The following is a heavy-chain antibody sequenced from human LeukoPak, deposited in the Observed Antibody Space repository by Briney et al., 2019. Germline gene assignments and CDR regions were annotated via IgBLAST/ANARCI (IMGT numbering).Heavy chain of an antibody. D-gene: IGHD2-8*01. CDR1: GDSISNSY. V-gene: IGHV4-59*01. J-gene: IGHJ5*02. CDR2: IDSRGGT. Sequence: PSETLSLTCSVSGDSISNSYWTWIRQPPGKGLEWIGYIDSRGGTNYNPSLESRLTMSLDASKNQFSLRLRSVTAADTAVYYCARDSVYATNWFDPWGQGTLVTVSS. CDR3: ARDSVYATNWFDP.